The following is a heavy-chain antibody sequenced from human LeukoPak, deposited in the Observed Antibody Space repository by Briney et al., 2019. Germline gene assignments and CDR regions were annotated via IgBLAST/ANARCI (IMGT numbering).Heavy chain of an antibody. CDR2: ISVSGGST. V-gene: IGHV3-23*01. D-gene: IGHD6-19*01. J-gene: IGHJ6*02. CDR1: GFTFSSYA. CDR3: AKAIAVAGTGTYYYYGMDV. Sequence: GGSLRLSCAASGFTFSSYAMSWGRQAPGKGLEWGSAISVSGGSTYYADSAKGRFTSSRDNSKNTLYLKMSSLRAEDTAVYYCAKAIAVAGTGTYYYYGMDVWGQGTTVTVSS.